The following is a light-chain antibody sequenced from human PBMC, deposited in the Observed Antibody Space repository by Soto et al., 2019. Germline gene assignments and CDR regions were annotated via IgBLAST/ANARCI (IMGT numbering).Light chain of an antibody. V-gene: IGKV1-12*01. CDR3: AQDNSFPYA. J-gene: IGKJ2*01. CDR1: QDISTW. CDR2: TAS. Sequence: DIQMTQSPSFVSASVGDRVTITCRASQDISTWLAWYQQKPGRAPNLLIYTASSLQSGVPSRFSGSGSGTDFTLTISSLQPEDFATYYCAQDNSFPYAFGQGAKLEIK.